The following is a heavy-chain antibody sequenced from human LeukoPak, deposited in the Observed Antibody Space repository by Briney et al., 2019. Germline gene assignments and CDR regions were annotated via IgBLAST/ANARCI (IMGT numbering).Heavy chain of an antibody. J-gene: IGHJ1*01. CDR2: ISAYNGYT. D-gene: IGHD4-23*01. CDR1: GYTFTNYG. V-gene: IGHV1-18*01. CDR3: ARDKAVTTEVTQHFQH. Sequence: ASVKVSCKASGYTFTNYGFSWVRQAPGQGLEWMGWISAYNGYTDYAQKFQIRVTMTTDTSTSTAYMELRSLRSDDTAVYYCARDKAVTTEVTQHFQHWGQGTLVTVSS.